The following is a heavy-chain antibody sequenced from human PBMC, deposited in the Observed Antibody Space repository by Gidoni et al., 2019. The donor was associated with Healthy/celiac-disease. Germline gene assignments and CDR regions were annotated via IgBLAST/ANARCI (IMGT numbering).Heavy chain of an antibody. D-gene: IGHD1-26*01. CDR3: AKDVWDSSSPPAAFDI. CDR1: GFTFSSYA. V-gene: IGHV3-23*01. Sequence: EVQLLESGGGLVQPGGSLRLSCAASGFTFSSYAMSWVRQAPGKGLEWVSAISGSGGSTYYADSVKGRFTISRDNSKNTLYLQMNSLRAEDTAVYYCAKDVWDSSSPPAAFDIWGQGTMVTVSS. CDR2: ISGSGGST. J-gene: IGHJ3*02.